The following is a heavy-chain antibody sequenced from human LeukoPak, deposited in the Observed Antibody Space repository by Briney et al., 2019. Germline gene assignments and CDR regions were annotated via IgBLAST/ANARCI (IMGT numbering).Heavy chain of an antibody. Sequence: PSETLSLTCAVYGGSFSGYYWSWIRQPPGKGLEWIGEINHSGSTNYNPSLKSRVTISVDTFKNQFSLKLSSVTAADTAVYYCARAYCSSTSCYKVYYMDVWGKGPRSPSP. CDR2: INHSGST. CDR1: GGSFSGYY. D-gene: IGHD2-2*02. CDR3: ARAYCSSTSCYKVYYMDV. V-gene: IGHV4-34*01. J-gene: IGHJ6*03.